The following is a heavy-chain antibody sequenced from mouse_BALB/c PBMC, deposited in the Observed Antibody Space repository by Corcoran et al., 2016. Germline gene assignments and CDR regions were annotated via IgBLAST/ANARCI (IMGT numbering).Heavy chain of an antibody. CDR2: VNPYNGGT. V-gene: IGHV1-19*01. Sequence: EVQLQQSGPELVKPGASVKMSCKASGYTFTDYYMDWVKQSHGESFEWIGRVNPYNGGTSYNQKFKGKATLTVDKSSSTAYMELNSLTSEDSAVYYCARRGNGAMDYWVQGTSVTVSS. CDR1: GYTFTDYY. D-gene: IGHD2-1*01. J-gene: IGHJ4*01. CDR3: ARRGNGAMDY.